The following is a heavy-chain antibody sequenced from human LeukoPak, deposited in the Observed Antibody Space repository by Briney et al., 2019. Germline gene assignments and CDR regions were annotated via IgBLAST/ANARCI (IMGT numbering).Heavy chain of an antibody. Sequence: PGGSLRLSCAASGFTFSSYWMIWVRQAPGKGLEGVANIKQDGSEKYYVDSVKGRFTISRDNSKNSLYLQMNSLRAEDTAVYYCARIDASHYYFDFWGQGTLVTVSS. CDR2: IKQDGSEK. CDR3: ARIDASHYYFDF. CDR1: GFTFSSYW. V-gene: IGHV3-7*01. J-gene: IGHJ4*02.